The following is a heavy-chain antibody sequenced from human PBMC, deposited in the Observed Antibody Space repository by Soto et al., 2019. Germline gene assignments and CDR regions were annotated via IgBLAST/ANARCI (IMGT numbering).Heavy chain of an antibody. CDR3: ECTGTIHHYYDMDV. V-gene: IGHV1-69*02. D-gene: IGHD1-1*01. CDR2: IIPIPGIA. J-gene: IGHJ6*03. CDR1: GGTFSSYT. Sequence: QVQLVHSGAEVKKPGSSVKVSCTASGGTFSSYTISWVRQAPGQGLEWIGRIIPIPGIANYAQKFQGRVTITADKSTSTADMELSSLRSEDTAVYYCECTGTIHHYYDMDVWGKGPTVTVSS.